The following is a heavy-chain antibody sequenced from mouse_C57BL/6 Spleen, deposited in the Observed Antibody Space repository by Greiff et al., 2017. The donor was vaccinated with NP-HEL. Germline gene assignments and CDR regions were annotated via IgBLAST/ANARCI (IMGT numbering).Heavy chain of an antibody. J-gene: IGHJ2*01. V-gene: IGHV1-69*01. CDR2: IDPSDSYT. Sequence: QVQLQQPGAELVMPGASVKLSCKASGYTFTSYWMHWVKQRPGQGLEWIGEIDPSDSYTNYNQKFKGKSTLTVDKSSSTAYMQLRSLTSEDSAVYYCSAYFDYWGQGTTLTVSS. CDR3: SAYFDY. CDR1: GYTFTSYW.